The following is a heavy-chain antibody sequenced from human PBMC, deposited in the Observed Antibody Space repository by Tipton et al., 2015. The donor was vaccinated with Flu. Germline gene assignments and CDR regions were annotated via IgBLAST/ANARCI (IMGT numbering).Heavy chain of an antibody. D-gene: IGHD2-2*01. CDR3: ARIPPGGVYCSSTSCHDY. V-gene: IGHV1-46*01. J-gene: IGHJ4*02. CDR2: INPSGGST. CDR1: GYTFTSYY. Sequence: QLVQSGAEVKKPGASVKVSCKASGYTFTSYYMHWVRQAPGQGLERMGIINPSGGSTSYAQKFQGRVTMTRDTSTSTVYMELSSLRSEDTAVYYCARIPPGGVYCSSTSCHDYWGQGTLVTVSS.